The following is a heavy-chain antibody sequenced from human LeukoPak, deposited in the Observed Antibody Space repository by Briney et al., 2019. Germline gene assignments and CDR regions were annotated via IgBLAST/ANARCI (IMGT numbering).Heavy chain of an antibody. D-gene: IGHD4-17*01. J-gene: IGHJ4*02. CDR1: GGSISSYY. V-gene: IGHV4-59*01. Sequence: SETLSLTCTVSGGSISSYYWNWIRQPPGKGLEWIGYTYHGGSTNYNPSFKSRVTISVDTSKNQFSLKLSSVTAADTAVYYCAREYSGDYFHFWGQGTLVTVSS. CDR3: AREYSGDYFHF. CDR2: TYHGGST.